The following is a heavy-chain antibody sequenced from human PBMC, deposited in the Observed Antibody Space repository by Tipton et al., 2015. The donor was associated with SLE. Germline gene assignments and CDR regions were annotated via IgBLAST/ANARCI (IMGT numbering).Heavy chain of an antibody. CDR1: GGSFSGYY. Sequence: TLSLTCAVYGGSFSGYYWSWIRQSPGKGLEWIGYINYSGNTNYNPSLKSRVTISVDTSKNQFSLKLSSVTAADTAVYYCARGIVVARWFDPWGQGTLVTVSS. V-gene: IGHV4-59*01. CDR2: INYSGNT. CDR3: ARGIVVARWFDP. D-gene: IGHD1-26*01. J-gene: IGHJ5*02.